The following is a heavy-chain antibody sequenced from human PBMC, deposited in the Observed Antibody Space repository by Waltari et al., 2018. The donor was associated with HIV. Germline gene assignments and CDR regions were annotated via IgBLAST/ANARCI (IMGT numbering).Heavy chain of an antibody. D-gene: IGHD2-15*01. J-gene: IGHJ4*02. Sequence: EVQLVESGGGSVPPGGSLRLSCAASGFAMSSYWMTWVRQAPGNGLEGGATIHQDRSDKLDVDSVKGRFTSSADDAENSMYLQMNSLSAGDTAVYYCVAEWWYTPPGFWGQGTLVTVSP. V-gene: IGHV3-7*01. CDR3: VAEWWYTPPGF. CDR2: IHQDRSDK. CDR1: GFAMSSYW.